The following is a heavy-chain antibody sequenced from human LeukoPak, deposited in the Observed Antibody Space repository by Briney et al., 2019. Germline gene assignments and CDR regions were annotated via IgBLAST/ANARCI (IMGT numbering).Heavy chain of an antibody. V-gene: IGHV4-61*02. CDR3: ARVRSYGSGGIWDYYFDY. CDR1: GGSISSGSYY. Sequence: SQTLSLTCTVSGGSISSGSYYWSWIRQPAGKGLEWIGRIYTSGSTNYNPSLKSRVTISVDTSKNQFSLKLSSVTAADTAVYYCARVRSYGSGGIWDYYFDYWRQGTLVTVSS. D-gene: IGHD3-10*01. J-gene: IGHJ4*02. CDR2: IYTSGST.